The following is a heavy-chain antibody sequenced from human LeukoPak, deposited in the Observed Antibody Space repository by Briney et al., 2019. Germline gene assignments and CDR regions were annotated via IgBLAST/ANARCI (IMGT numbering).Heavy chain of an antibody. CDR2: IWYDGSNK. CDR3: ARDPWGGQGAHFDY. Sequence: PGGSLRLSCAASGFTFSSYGMHWVRQAPGRGLEWVAVIWYDGSNKYYADSVKGRFTISRDNSKNTLYLQMNSLRAEDTAVYYCARDPWGGQGAHFDYWGQGTLVTVSS. CDR1: GFTFSSYG. V-gene: IGHV3-33*01. J-gene: IGHJ4*02. D-gene: IGHD2-21*01.